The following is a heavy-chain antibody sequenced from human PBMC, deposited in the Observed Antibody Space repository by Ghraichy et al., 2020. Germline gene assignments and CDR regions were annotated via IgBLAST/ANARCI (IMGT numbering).Heavy chain of an antibody. CDR3: AKDWEGLGELSLFDDAFDI. CDR1: GFTFSSYA. Sequence: GGSLRLSCAASGFTFSSYAMSWVRQAPGKGLEWVSAISGSGGSTYYADSVKGRFTISRDNSKNTLYLQMNSLRAEDTAVYYCAKDWEGLGELSLFDDAFDIWGQGTMVTVSS. J-gene: IGHJ3*02. D-gene: IGHD3-16*02. V-gene: IGHV3-23*01. CDR2: ISGSGGST.